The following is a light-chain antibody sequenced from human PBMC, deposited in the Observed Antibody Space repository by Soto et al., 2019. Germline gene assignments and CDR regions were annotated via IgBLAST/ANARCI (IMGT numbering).Light chain of an antibody. J-gene: IGKJ5*01. V-gene: IGKV1-5*01. CDR1: QSISSW. CDR3: QQYNSYSPKIT. Sequence: DLQMTQSPSTLSASVGVRVTITCRASQSISSWLAWYQQKPGKAPKLLXYXASSLESGVPSRFSGSGSETEFTRTISSLQPDEFATYYCQQYNSYSPKITFGQGTRLEIK. CDR2: XAS.